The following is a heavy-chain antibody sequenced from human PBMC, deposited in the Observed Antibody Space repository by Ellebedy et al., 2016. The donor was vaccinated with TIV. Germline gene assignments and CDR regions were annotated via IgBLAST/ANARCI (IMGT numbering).Heavy chain of an antibody. Sequence: GGSLRLXXAASGFTFSSYGMHWVRQAPGKGLEWVSVIYSGGSTYFADSVKGRFTISRDNSKNTLYLQMNSLRAGDTAVYYCAKGGHYSPFDPWGQGTLVTVSS. CDR1: GFTFSSYG. V-gene: IGHV3-NL1*01. CDR2: IYSGGST. CDR3: AKGGHYSPFDP. D-gene: IGHD1-26*01. J-gene: IGHJ5*02.